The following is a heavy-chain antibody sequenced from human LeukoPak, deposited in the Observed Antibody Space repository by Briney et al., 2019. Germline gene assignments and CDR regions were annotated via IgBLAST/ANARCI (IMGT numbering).Heavy chain of an antibody. V-gene: IGHV3-33*08. CDR2: IWSGGTDK. CDR3: ARDPYSSTWSYGMDV. J-gene: IGHJ6*02. CDR1: GFTFSNYG. D-gene: IGHD6-6*01. Sequence: GGSLRLSCAASGFTFSNYGMHWVRQAPGKGLEWVAVIWSGGTDKYYADSVKGRFAISRDNAKNSLFLQMDALRAEDTAVYYCARDPYSSTWSYGMDVWGQGTTVSVSS.